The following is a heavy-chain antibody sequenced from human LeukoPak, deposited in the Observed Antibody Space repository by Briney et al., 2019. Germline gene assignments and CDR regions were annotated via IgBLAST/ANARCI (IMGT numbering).Heavy chain of an antibody. J-gene: IGHJ3*02. V-gene: IGHV4-59*12. CDR3: ARGSITVVPAFDI. Sequence: SETLSLTCTVSGGSISTYYWSWIRQPPGKGLEWIAYVYYSGSTNYNPTLKSRGTISVDTSKNQFSLKLSSVTAADTALYYCARGSITVVPAFDIWGQGTMVTVSS. D-gene: IGHD4-23*01. CDR1: GGSISTYY. CDR2: VYYSGST.